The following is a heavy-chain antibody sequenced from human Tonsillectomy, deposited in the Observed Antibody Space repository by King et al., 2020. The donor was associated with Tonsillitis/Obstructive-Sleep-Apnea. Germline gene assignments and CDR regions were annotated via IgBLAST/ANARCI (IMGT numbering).Heavy chain of an antibody. J-gene: IGHJ3*02. D-gene: IGHD1-1*01. CDR2: IDHSGST. CDR3: ARESTTDAFDI. CDR1: GGSFSGYY. Sequence: VQLPQWGTELLKPSETLSLTCAVYGGSFSGYYWSWIRQPPGKGLEWIGEIDHSGSTNYNPSLKSRVTISVDTSKNQFSLKLSSVTAADTAVYYCARESTTDAFDIWGQGTMVTVSS. V-gene: IGHV4-34*01.